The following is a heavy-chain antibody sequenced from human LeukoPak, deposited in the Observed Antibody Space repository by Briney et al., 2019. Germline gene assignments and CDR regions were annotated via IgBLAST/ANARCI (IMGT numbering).Heavy chain of an antibody. CDR3: ARFTYTTRPSDV. V-gene: IGHV4-4*09. CDR2: IYSSGST. CDR1: NGSISGYY. Sequence: SETLSLTCSVSNGSISGYYWSWIRQPPGQTLEWIGYIYSSGSTNYNPSLQSRVTMSVDTSMNQFSLRLSSVTAADTAIYYCARFTYTTRPSDVWGKGTTVAVSS. D-gene: IGHD3-16*01. J-gene: IGHJ6*04.